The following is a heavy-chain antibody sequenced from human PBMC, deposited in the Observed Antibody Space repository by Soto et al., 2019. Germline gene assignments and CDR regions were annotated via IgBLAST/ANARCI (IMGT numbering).Heavy chain of an antibody. Sequence: QVQLVQSGAEVKKPGSSVKVSCKASGGTFSSYTISWVRQAPGQGLEWMGRIIPILGIANYAQKFQGRVTITADKSTSTAYMELSSLRSEDTAVYHCAVWTMVRGVIPNWNYWGQGTLVTVSS. CDR3: AVWTMVRGVIPNWNY. D-gene: IGHD3-10*01. J-gene: IGHJ4*02. V-gene: IGHV1-69*02. CDR1: GGTFSSYT. CDR2: IIPILGIA.